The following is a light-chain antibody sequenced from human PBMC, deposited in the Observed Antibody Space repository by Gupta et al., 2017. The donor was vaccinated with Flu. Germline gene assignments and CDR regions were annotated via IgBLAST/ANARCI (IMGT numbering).Light chain of an antibody. J-gene: IGLJ3*02. CDR2: EVS. CDR3: CSYADDKTVL. Sequence: SITISCTGTNDDVGKYNLVSWYQQRPGKVPKLIIYEVSKCPSDIPTRFSGSKSGITASLTISGLQAEDEADYYCCSYADDKTVLFGGGTSLTVL. V-gene: IGLV2-23*02. CDR1: NDDVGKYNL.